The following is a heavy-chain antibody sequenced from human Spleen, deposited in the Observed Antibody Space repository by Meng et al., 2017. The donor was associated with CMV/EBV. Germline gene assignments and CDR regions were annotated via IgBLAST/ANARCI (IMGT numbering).Heavy chain of an antibody. CDR1: GFTFDDYG. V-gene: IGHV3-20*04. CDR2: INWNGDST. CDR3: ARVPYQLLPTYYDYGMDV. Sequence: GESLKISCAASGFTFDDYGMSWVRQAPGKGLEWVSAINWNGDSTAYADSVKGRFTISRDNAKNSLYLQMNSLRDEDTALYYCARVPYQLLPTYYDYGMDVWGQGTTVTVSS. J-gene: IGHJ6*02. D-gene: IGHD2-15*01.